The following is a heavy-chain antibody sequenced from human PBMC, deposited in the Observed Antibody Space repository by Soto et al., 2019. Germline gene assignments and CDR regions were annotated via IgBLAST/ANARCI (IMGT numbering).Heavy chain of an antibody. D-gene: IGHD1-1*01. CDR2: ISDRGDTT. J-gene: IGHJ4*02. CDR3: AKDKPGTTSFDY. Sequence: WGSLRLSCAASRFTTRSNAMYWVRQAPGKGLEWVSGISDRGDTTHYADSVKGRFTISRDTSKNTLYLQLNTLRADDTAVYYCAKDKPGTTSFDYWGQGTLVTGSS. V-gene: IGHV3-23*01. CDR1: RFTTRSNA.